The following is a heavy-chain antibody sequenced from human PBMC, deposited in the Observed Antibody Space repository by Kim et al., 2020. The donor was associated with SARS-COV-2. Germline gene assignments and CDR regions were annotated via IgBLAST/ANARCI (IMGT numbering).Heavy chain of an antibody. V-gene: IGHV3-21*01. CDR3: AGELLLGIAAAGWFDP. J-gene: IGHJ5*02. D-gene: IGHD6-13*01. CDR2: ISSSSSYI. Sequence: GGSLRLSCAASGFTFSSYSMNWVRQAPGKGLEWVSSISSSSSYIYYADSVKGRFTISRDNAKNSLYLQMNSLRAEDTAVYYCAGELLLGIAAAGWFDPWGQGTLVTVSS. CDR1: GFTFSSYS.